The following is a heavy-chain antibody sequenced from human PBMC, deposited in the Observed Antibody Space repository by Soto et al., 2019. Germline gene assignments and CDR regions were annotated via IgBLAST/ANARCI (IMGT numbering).Heavy chain of an antibody. V-gene: IGHV3-30*03. D-gene: IGHD5-18*01. CDR1: GFTFSSYG. J-gene: IGHJ4*02. Sequence: QAPLVESGGGGVQPGRSLRLSCAASGFTFSSYGMHWVRQAPGTGLEWVAVISYDGGLQHYADSVKGRFTISRDNSKNMVLLQMNSLRAEDTAVYYCVSDRGYGHASVPYSWGQGTLVSVSS. CDR2: ISYDGGLQ. CDR3: VSDRGYGHASVPYS.